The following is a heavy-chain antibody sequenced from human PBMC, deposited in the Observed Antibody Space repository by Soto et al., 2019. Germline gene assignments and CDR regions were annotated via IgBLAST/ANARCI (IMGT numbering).Heavy chain of an antibody. J-gene: IGHJ4*02. Sequence: QVQLQESGPVLVKPSETMSLTCTVAGVSISNSNTYWNWVRQPPGKGLEWIGFVYYRGSTKYNPSLESRVTISVDASRNQLSLELTSVTATDTAVYYCARGGGSYSSGWYYDSWGQGTLVTVSS. CDR2: VYYRGST. CDR1: GVSISNSNTY. CDR3: ARGGGSYSSGWYYDS. V-gene: IGHV4-59*08. D-gene: IGHD6-19*01.